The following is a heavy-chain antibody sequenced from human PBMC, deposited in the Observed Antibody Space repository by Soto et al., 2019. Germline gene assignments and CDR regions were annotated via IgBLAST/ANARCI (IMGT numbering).Heavy chain of an antibody. CDR2: INHSGNT. CDR3: ARGLNFDL. CDR1: AGSFRGYY. V-gene: IGHV4-34*01. Sequence: QVQLQQWGAGLLKPSETLSLSCAVYAGSFRGYYWSWIRQPPGKGLEWIGEINHSGNTNYNPSLKSRVTISVDTSKNQFSLKLSSVTAADTAVYYCARGLNFDLWGRGTLVTVSS. J-gene: IGHJ2*01.